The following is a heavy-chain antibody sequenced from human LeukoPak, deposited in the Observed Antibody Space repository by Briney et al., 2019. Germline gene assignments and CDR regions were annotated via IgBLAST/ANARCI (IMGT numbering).Heavy chain of an antibody. Sequence: SETLSLTCTVSGGSISSYYWSWIRQPPGKGLEWIGYIYYSGSTNYNPSLKSRVTISVDTSKNQFSLKLSSVTAADTAVYYCASMYSNSWYFLYYWGQGTLVTVSS. CDR1: GGSISSYY. CDR2: IYYSGST. J-gene: IGHJ4*02. CDR3: ASMYSNSWYFLYY. V-gene: IGHV4-59*08. D-gene: IGHD6-13*01.